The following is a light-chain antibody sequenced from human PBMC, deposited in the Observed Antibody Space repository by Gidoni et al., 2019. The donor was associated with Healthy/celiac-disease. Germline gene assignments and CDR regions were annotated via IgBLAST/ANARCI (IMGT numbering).Light chain of an antibody. Sequence: DIQITQSPSSLSASVGDRVTITCRASQSSSSYLNWYQQKPGKAPKRLIYAASSLQSGVPSRFSGSGSGTDFTLNISSLQPEDFATYYCKQSYSTPITFXXXTRLEIK. J-gene: IGKJ5*01. CDR3: KQSYSTPIT. CDR1: QSSSSY. V-gene: IGKV1-39*01. CDR2: AAS.